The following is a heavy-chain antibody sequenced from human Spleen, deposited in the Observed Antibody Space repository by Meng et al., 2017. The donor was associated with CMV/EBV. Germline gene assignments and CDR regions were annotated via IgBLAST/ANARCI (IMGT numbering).Heavy chain of an antibody. Sequence: ASVKVSCKASGYTFTSYGISWVRQAPGQGLEWMGWISAYNGNTNYAQKLQGRVTMTTDTSTSTAYMELRSLRSDDTAVYYCARALTAITRDYYYGMDVWGQGTTVTVS. D-gene: IGHD2-2*02. CDR1: GYTFTSYG. J-gene: IGHJ6*02. CDR2: ISAYNGNT. V-gene: IGHV1-18*01. CDR3: ARALTAITRDYYYGMDV.